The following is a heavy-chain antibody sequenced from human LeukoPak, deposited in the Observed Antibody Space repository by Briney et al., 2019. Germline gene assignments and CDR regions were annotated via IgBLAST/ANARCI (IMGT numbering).Heavy chain of an antibody. CDR1: GFTLSSYG. Sequence: PGGSLRLSCAASGFTLSSYGMNWVRQAPGKGLEWVSYISSSTSTITYADSVRGRFTISRDNAENSLYLQMNSLRAEDTAVYYCTRHAASSGWYGAVGYWGQGTLVTVSS. D-gene: IGHD6-19*01. J-gene: IGHJ4*02. V-gene: IGHV3-48*01. CDR3: TRHAASSGWYGAVGY. CDR2: ISSSTSTI.